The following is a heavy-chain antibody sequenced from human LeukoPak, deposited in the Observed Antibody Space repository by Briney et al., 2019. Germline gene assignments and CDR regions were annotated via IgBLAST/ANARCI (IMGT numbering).Heavy chain of an antibody. D-gene: IGHD3-22*01. CDR2: INHSGST. Sequence: SETLSLTCAVYGGSFSGYYWSWIRQPPGKGLEWIGEINHSGSTNYNPSLMSRVTISVDTSKNRFSLNLSSVTAADTAVYYCARAPGYYHYFEYWGQGTLVTVSS. J-gene: IGHJ4*02. CDR3: ARAPGYYHYFEY. V-gene: IGHV4-34*01. CDR1: GGSFSGYY.